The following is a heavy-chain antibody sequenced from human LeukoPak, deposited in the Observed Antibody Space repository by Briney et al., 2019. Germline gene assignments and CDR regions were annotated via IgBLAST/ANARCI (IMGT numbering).Heavy chain of an antibody. Sequence: PGGSLRLSCAASGFTVSSNYMSWVRQAPGKGLEWDSVIYSGGSTYYAASVKGRFTISRDNSKNTLYLQTNSLRAEDTAVYYCARERRLYYYDSSGFDAFDIWGQGTMVTVSS. J-gene: IGHJ3*02. D-gene: IGHD3-22*01. V-gene: IGHV3-53*01. CDR3: ARERRLYYYDSSGFDAFDI. CDR1: GFTVSSNY. CDR2: IYSGGST.